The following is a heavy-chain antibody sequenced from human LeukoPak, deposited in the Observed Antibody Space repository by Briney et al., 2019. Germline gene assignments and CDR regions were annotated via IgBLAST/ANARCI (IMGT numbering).Heavy chain of an antibody. CDR1: GGSISSYY. CDR3: ARATGGYSSSWYYFDY. J-gene: IGHJ4*02. V-gene: IGHV4-4*07. D-gene: IGHD6-13*01. Sequence: SETLSLTCTVSGGSISSYYWSWIRQPAGKGLEWIGRIYTSGSTNYNPSLKSRVTMSVDTSKNQFSLKLSSVTAADTAVYYCARATGGYSSSWYYFDYWGQGTLVTVSS. CDR2: IYTSGST.